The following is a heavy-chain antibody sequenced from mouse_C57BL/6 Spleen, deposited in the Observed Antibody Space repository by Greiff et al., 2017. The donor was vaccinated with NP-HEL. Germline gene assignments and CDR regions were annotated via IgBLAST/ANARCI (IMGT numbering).Heavy chain of an antibody. D-gene: IGHD1-1*01. CDR3: ARDYYYGSSDWYFDV. V-gene: IGHV1-22*01. Sequence: EVQLQQSGPELVKPGASVKMSCKASGYTFTDYNMHWVKQSHGKSLEWIGYINPNNGGTSYNQKFKGKATLTVNKSSSTAYMELRSLTSEDSAVYYCARDYYYGSSDWYFDVWGTGTTVTVSS. CDR1: GYTFTDYN. CDR2: INPNNGGT. J-gene: IGHJ1*03.